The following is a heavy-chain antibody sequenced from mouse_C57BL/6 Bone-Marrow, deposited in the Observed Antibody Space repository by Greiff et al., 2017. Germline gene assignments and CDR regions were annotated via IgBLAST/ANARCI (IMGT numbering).Heavy chain of an antibody. CDR1: GFNIKDDY. CDR2: IDPENGDT. J-gene: IGHJ1*03. Sequence: EVKLQQSGAELVRPGASVKLSCTASGFNIKDDYMHWVKQRPEQSLEWIGWIDPENGDTEYASKFQGKATITADTSSNTAYLQLSSLTSEDTAVYYCTTVNWYFDVWGTGTTVTVSS. CDR3: TTVNWYFDV. V-gene: IGHV14-4*01.